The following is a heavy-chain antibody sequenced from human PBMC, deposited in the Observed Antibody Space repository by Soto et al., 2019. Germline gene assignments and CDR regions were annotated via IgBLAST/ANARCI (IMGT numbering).Heavy chain of an antibody. CDR1: GYTFTNYY. Sequence: QVQLVQSGAEVKKPGASVKVSCKTSGYTFTNYYMHWVRQAPGQGPEWMGRIIPCAGNTSLAQKLQGRVTLTRDTSQNTAYMEPASLRSEDSAVYSCVPALVEGRGYFPADYWGQGTLVTVSS. CDR3: VPALVEGRGYFPADY. D-gene: IGHD3-3*01. V-gene: IGHV1-46*04. J-gene: IGHJ4*02. CDR2: IIPCAGNT.